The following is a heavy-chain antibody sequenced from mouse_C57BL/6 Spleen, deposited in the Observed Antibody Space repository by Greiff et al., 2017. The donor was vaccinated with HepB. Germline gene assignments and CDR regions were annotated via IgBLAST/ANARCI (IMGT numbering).Heavy chain of an antibody. J-gene: IGHJ3*01. CDR1: GYTFTSYD. CDR3: ARKSSGPWFAY. D-gene: IGHD3-2*02. Sequence: QVHVKQSGPELVKPGASVKLSCKASGYTFTSYDINWVKQRPGQGLEWIGWIYTRDGSTKYNEKFKGKATLTVDTSSSTAYMELYSLTSEDSAVYFCARKSSGPWFAYWGQGTLVTVSA. CDR2: IYTRDGST. V-gene: IGHV1-85*01.